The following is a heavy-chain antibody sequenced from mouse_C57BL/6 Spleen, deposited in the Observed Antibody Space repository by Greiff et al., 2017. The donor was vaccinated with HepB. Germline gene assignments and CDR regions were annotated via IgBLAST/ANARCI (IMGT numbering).Heavy chain of an antibody. J-gene: IGHJ4*01. CDR3: ARNSIYYCGSSFLYAMDY. CDR1: GYTFTSYW. CDR2: INPSNGGT. D-gene: IGHD1-1*01. Sequence: QVQLQQPGTELVKPGASVKLSCKASGYTFTSYWMHWVKQRPGQGLEWIGNINPSNGGTNYNEKFKSKATLTVDKSSSTAYMQLSSLTSEDSAVYYCARNSIYYCGSSFLYAMDYWGQGTSVTVSS. V-gene: IGHV1-53*01.